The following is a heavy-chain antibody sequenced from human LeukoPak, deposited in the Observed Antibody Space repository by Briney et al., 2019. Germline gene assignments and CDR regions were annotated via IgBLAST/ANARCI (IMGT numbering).Heavy chain of an antibody. CDR3: AGSIRAMAPFDY. J-gene: IGHJ4*02. CDR2: ISSSSSYT. V-gene: IGHV3-11*06. CDR1: GFTFSDYY. Sequence: GGSLRLSCAASGFTFSDYYMSWIRQAPGKGLEWVSYISSSSSYTNYADSVKGRFTISRDNAKNSLYLQMNSLRAEDTAVYYCAGSIRAMAPFDYWGQGTLVTVSS. D-gene: IGHD3-3*02.